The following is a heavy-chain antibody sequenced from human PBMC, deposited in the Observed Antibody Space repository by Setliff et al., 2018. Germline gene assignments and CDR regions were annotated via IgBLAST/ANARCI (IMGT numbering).Heavy chain of an antibody. CDR3: RLWSHDYHNDY. J-gene: IGHJ4*02. CDR2: LYYTGAT. V-gene: IGHV4-39*07. Sequence: SETLSLTCTVSGGSISTTNYFWGWIRQPPGGGLEWIGILYYTGATYYNPSLKSRVTISVDTPNNQFSLKLTSVTAADTAVYYCRLWSHDYHNDYWGQGTLVTVSS. CDR1: GGSISTTNYF. D-gene: IGHD3-16*01.